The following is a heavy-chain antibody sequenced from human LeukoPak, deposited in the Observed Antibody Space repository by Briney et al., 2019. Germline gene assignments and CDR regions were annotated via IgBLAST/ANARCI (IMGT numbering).Heavy chain of an antibody. V-gene: IGHV1-18*01. CDR2: ISAYNGNT. CDR3: ARMEMATAIFDY. CDR1: GGTFTSYA. D-gene: IGHD5-24*01. J-gene: IGHJ4*02. Sequence: ASVKVSCKASGGTFTSYAITWVRQAPGQGLEWMGWISAYNGNTNYAQNLQGRVTMTTDTSTSTAYTELRSLRSDDTAMYYCARMEMATAIFDYWGQGTLVTVSS.